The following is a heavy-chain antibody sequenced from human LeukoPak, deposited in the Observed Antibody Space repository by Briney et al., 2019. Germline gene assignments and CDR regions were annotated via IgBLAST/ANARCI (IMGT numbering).Heavy chain of an antibody. CDR3: AKDREYSGYDPLDY. CDR2: ISSSGSTI. J-gene: IGHJ4*02. V-gene: IGHV3-11*01. Sequence: GGSLRLSCAASGFTFSDYYMSWIRQAPGKGLEWVSYISSSGSTIYYADSVKGRFTISRDNSKNTLYLQMNSLRAEDTAIYYCAKDREYSGYDPLDYWGQGTLVTVSS. CDR1: GFTFSDYY. D-gene: IGHD5-12*01.